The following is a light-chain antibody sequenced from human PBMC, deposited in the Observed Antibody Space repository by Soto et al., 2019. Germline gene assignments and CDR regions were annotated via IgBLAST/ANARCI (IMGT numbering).Light chain of an antibody. CDR1: RIISND. Sequence: VMTQSPATLSVSPGERATLSCRASRIISNDLAWYQQKPGQAPRLLIYGASTRATGIPARSSGSGSGTEFTLTISSLQSENFAVYYCQQYNNWPPYTFGQGTKLEIK. J-gene: IGKJ2*01. CDR3: QQYNNWPPYT. V-gene: IGKV3-15*01. CDR2: GAS.